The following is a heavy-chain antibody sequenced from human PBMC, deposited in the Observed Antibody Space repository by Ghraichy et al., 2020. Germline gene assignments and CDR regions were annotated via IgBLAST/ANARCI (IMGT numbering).Heavy chain of an antibody. J-gene: IGHJ6*02. Sequence: GGSLRLSCAASGFTFSTYNMNWVRQAPGKGLEWVSFISSSSRYIYYADSMKGRFTISRDNAKNSLYLQMNSLRVEDTAVYYCAGDVARGYSYGRGVYGTDVWGQGTTVTVSS. V-gene: IGHV3-21*01. CDR3: AGDVARGYSYGRGVYGTDV. D-gene: IGHD5-18*01. CDR2: ISSSSRYI. CDR1: GFTFSTYN.